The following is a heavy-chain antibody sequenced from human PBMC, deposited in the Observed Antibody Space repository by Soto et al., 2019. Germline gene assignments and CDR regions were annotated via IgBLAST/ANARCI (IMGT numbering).Heavy chain of an antibody. Sequence: QVQVVQSGAEVKETGSSVKVSCKASGDTFNRDVVSWVRQAPGQGLEWMGGIIPLFGTTNYAQKLQGRVTIPADESTNTVYMELRNLRVDDTAVYYCASLRGVDVWGQGTAVTVSS. CDR2: IIPLFGTT. J-gene: IGHJ6*02. CDR3: ASLRGVDV. V-gene: IGHV1-69*01. CDR1: GDTFNRDV.